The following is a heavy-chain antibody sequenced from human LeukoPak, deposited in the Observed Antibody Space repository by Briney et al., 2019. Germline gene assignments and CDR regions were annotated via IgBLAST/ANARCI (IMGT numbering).Heavy chain of an antibody. CDR2: INSRSTSV. V-gene: IGHV3-48*02. CDR1: GFTFSSYS. D-gene: IGHD1-1*01. CDR3: AREGTGRYDALDV. J-gene: IGHJ3*01. Sequence: GGSLRLSCAASGFTFSSYSMNWVRQVPGKGLEWISYINSRSTSVFSPDSVKGRFTISRDNAKNLLYLQMNSLTDDDTAVYYCAREGTGRYDALDVWGQGTMVTVSS.